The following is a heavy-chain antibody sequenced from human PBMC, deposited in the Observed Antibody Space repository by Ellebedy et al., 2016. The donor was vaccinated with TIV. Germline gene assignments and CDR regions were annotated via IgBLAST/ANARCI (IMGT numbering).Heavy chain of an antibody. V-gene: IGHV3-30*03. D-gene: IGHD3-10*01. CDR1: GFTFRSHG. Sequence: GGSLRLXCVASGFTFRSHGIYRVRQAPGKGLEWVAVISSDGSNKYYADSVKGRFTISRDNPKNTLYLQMNSLRTDDMAVYYCARGGSSGSSDYWGQGTLVTVSS. CDR2: ISSDGSNK. J-gene: IGHJ4*02. CDR3: ARGGSSGSSDY.